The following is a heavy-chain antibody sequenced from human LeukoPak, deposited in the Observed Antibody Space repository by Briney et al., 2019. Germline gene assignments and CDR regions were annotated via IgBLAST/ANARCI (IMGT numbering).Heavy chain of an antibody. Sequence: ASVKVSCKASGYTFTSYYMHWVRQAPGQGLEWMGIINPSGGSTSYAQKFQGRVTMTRDMSTSTVYMELSRLTSDDTAIYYCARDEVLPWFGDLDYWGQGSLVTVSS. CDR1: GYTFTSYY. CDR3: ARDEVLPWFGDLDY. CDR2: INPSGGST. J-gene: IGHJ4*02. V-gene: IGHV1-46*01. D-gene: IGHD3-10*01.